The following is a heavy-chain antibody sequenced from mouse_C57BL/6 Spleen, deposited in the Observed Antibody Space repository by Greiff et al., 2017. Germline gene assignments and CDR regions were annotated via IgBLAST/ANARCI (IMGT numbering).Heavy chain of an antibody. D-gene: IGHD1-1*01. CDR1: GYTFTSYW. CDR2: INPSSGYT. V-gene: IGHV1-7*01. Sequence: VQLQQSGAELAKPGASVKLSCKASGYTFTSYWMHWVKQRPGQGLEWIGYINPSSGYTKYNQKFKDKATLTADKSYSTAYMQLSSLTYEDSAVYYWARVLLHDYWGQGTTLTVAS. CDR3: ARVLLHDY. J-gene: IGHJ2*01.